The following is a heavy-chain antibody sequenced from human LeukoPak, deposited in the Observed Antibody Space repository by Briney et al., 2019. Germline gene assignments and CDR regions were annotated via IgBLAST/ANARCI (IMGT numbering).Heavy chain of an antibody. CDR3: ARVPLSAFWLLDY. J-gene: IGHJ4*02. CDR2: ISSSGSTI. V-gene: IGHV3-11*01. D-gene: IGHD3-9*01. Sequence: GGSLRLSCAASGCTISTYWMSWVRQAPGKGLEWVSYISSSGSTIYYADSVKGRFTISRDNAKNSLYLQMNSLRAEDTAVYYCARVPLSAFWLLDYWGQGTLVTVSS. CDR1: GCTISTYW.